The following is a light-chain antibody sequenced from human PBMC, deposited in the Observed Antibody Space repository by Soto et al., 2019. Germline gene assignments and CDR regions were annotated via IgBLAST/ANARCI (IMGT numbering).Light chain of an antibody. J-gene: IGLJ1*01. V-gene: IGLV2-14*03. Sequence: QSVLTQPASVSGSAGQSITISCSGTMRDVGAYNLVSWYQQHPGTAPKLIIYGVTTRPSGISDRFSASKSGLTASLTISGLQPEDDADYYCSSFTSDRIYVFGPGTKVTVL. CDR3: SSFTSDRIYV. CDR2: GVT. CDR1: MRDVGAYNL.